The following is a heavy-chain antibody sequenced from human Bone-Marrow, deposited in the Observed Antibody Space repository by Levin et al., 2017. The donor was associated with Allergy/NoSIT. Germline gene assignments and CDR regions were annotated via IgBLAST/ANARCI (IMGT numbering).Heavy chain of an antibody. V-gene: IGHV3-11*05. CDR3: ARVFGAPYGGDY. Sequence: NPGGSLRLSCAASGFTFSDYYMSWIRQAPGKGLEWVSYISSSSSYTNYADSVKGRFTISRDNAKNSLYLQMNSLRAEDTAVYYCARVFGAPYGGDYWGQGTLVTVSS. CDR2: ISSSSSYT. J-gene: IGHJ4*02. D-gene: IGHD3-10*01. CDR1: GFTFSDYY.